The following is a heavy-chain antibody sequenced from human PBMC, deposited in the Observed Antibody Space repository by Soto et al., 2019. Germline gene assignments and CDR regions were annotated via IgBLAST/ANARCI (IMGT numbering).Heavy chain of an antibody. D-gene: IGHD4-17*01. Sequence: EVQLLESGGGLVQPGGSLRLSCAASGFTFSSYAMSWVRQAPGKGLEWVSAISGSGGSTYYADSVKCRFTIYRDNSTNTLYLQMNSLRAEDTAVYYCAKDLGHDYGDYGWFDYWGQGTLVTVSS. CDR3: AKDLGHDYGDYGWFDY. CDR1: GFTFSSYA. V-gene: IGHV3-23*01. J-gene: IGHJ4*02. CDR2: ISGSGGST.